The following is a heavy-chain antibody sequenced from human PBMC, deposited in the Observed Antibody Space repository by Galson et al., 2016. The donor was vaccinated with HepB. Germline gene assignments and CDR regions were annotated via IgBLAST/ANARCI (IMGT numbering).Heavy chain of an antibody. CDR3: ARDPGVAAAGHYNGLDV. J-gene: IGHJ6*02. CDR1: GYTFTNYA. V-gene: IGHV1-3*01. Sequence: SVKASCKASGYTFTNYAIHWVRQAPGQRLEWMGCINAGNGATKYSQNFQGRVTITADESTSTAYMELSSLRSEDTAVYYCARDPGVAAAGHYNGLDVWGQGTTVTVSS. CDR2: INAGNGAT. D-gene: IGHD6-13*01.